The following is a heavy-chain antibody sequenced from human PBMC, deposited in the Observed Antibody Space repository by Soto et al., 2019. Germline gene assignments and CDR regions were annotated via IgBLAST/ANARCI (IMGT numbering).Heavy chain of an antibody. D-gene: IGHD3-9*01. J-gene: IGHJ6*02. V-gene: IGHV1-2*02. Sequence: ASVKVSCKASGYIFTGYHIHWVRQAPGRGLEWMGWINPNSGDTEYAQNFQGRVTMTRDTSFNLVYMEMSGLMSDDTAVYYCARDARGTRGFDEMDIWGQGATVTVSS. CDR1: GYIFTGYH. CDR2: INPNSGDT. CDR3: ARDARGTRGFDEMDI.